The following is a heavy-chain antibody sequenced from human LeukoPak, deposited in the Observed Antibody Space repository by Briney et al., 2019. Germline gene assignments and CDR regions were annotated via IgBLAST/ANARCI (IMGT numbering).Heavy chain of an antibody. CDR3: ARGANLLWFGELFDY. D-gene: IGHD3-10*01. V-gene: IGHV4-34*01. J-gene: IGHJ4*02. CDR2: INHSGST. CDR1: GGSFSGYY. Sequence: SETLSLTCAVYGGSFSGYYWSWIRQPPGKGLEWIGEINHSGSTNYNPSLKSRVTISVDKSKNQFSLKLSSVTAADTAVYYCARGANLLWFGELFDYWGQGTLVTVSS.